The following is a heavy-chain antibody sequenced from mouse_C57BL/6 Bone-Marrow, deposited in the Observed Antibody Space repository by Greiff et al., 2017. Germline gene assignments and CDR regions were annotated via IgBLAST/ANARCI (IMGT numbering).Heavy chain of an antibody. D-gene: IGHD1-1*01. CDR2: IYPGDGDT. CDR3: ARRYGSSSYYYAMDY. CDR1: GYAFSSYW. J-gene: IGHJ4*01. Sequence: VQLQQSGAELVKPGASVKISCKASGYAFSSYWMNWVKQRPGKGLEWIGQIYPGDGDTNYNGKFKGKATLTADKSSSTAYMQLSSLTSEDSAVYFCARRYGSSSYYYAMDYWGQGTSVTVSS. V-gene: IGHV1-80*01.